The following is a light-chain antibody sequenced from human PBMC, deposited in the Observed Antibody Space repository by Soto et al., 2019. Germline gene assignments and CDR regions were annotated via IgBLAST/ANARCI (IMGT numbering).Light chain of an antibody. CDR1: SSNMGAPYD. Sequence: QSVLTQPPSVSGAPGQGVTISCTGSSSNMGAPYDVHWYQHLPGTAPKLLIYGGNNRPSGVPDRFSGYRSGTSASLAIPRQQAAYEPDYYCQSYDMSLNTHVFGAGSKVTAL. V-gene: IGLV1-40*01. CDR3: QSYDMSLNTHV. J-gene: IGLJ1*01. CDR2: GGN.